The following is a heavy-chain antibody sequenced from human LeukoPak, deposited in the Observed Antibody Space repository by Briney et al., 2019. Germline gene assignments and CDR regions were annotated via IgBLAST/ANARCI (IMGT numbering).Heavy chain of an antibody. CDR1: GYTFTGYY. D-gene: IGHD3-3*01. J-gene: IGHJ6*04. CDR2: INPNSGGT. V-gene: IGHV1-2*04. Sequence: ASVKVSCKASGYTFTGYYMHWVRQAPGQGLEWMGWINPNSGGTNYAQKFQGWVTMTRDTSISTAYMELSRLRSDDTAVYYCARDRGFADFWSGMDVWGKGTTVTVSS. CDR3: ARDRGFADFWSGMDV.